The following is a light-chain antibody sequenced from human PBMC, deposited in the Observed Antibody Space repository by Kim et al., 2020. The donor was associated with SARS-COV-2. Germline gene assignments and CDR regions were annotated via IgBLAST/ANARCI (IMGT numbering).Light chain of an antibody. CDR3: CSYAGSTTSV. Sequence: GQSITISCTGTSSDVGSYNLVSWYQQHPGKAPKLMTYEVTKRPSGVSNRFSGSKSGNTASLTISGLQAEDEADYYCCSYAGSTTSVFGTGTKVTVL. J-gene: IGLJ1*01. V-gene: IGLV2-23*02. CDR2: EVT. CDR1: SSDVGSYNL.